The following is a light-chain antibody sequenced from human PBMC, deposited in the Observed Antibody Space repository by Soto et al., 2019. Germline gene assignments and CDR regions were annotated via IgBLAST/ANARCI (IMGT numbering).Light chain of an antibody. CDR3: QQYNDWPWT. V-gene: IGKV3-15*01. CDR2: GAS. Sequence: EKVMTQSPATLSVSPGERATLSCRASQSVSSNLAWYQQKPGQAPRLLIYGASTRATGIPARFSGSGSGTGFTLNISRLQSEDFAVYYCQQYNDWPWTLGQGTKVEIK. J-gene: IGKJ1*01. CDR1: QSVSSN.